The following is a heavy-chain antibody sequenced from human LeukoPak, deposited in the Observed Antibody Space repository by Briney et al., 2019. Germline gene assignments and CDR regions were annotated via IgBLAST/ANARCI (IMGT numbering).Heavy chain of an antibody. Sequence: ASVKVSCKASGYTFTGYYMHWVRQAPGQGLEWMGWINPNSGGTNYAQKFQGRVTMTRDTSISTAYMELSRLRSDDTAVYYCARSIVYAPLCDYWGQGTLVTVSS. CDR1: GYTFTGYY. V-gene: IGHV1-2*02. D-gene: IGHD2-8*01. CDR2: INPNSGGT. J-gene: IGHJ4*02. CDR3: ARSIVYAPLCDY.